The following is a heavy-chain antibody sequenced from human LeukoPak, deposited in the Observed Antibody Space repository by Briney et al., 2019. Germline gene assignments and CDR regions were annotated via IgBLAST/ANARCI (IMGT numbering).Heavy chain of an antibody. CDR1: GFTFSSYA. J-gene: IGHJ4*02. CDR3: ARVTLYDFWSGYYGY. D-gene: IGHD3-3*01. Sequence: PGGSLRLSCAASGFTFSSYAMSWVRQAPGKGLEWVSAISGSGGSTYYADSVKGRFTISRDNSKNTLYLQMNSLRAEDTAVYYCARVTLYDFWSGYYGYWGQGTLVTVSS. V-gene: IGHV3-23*01. CDR2: ISGSGGST.